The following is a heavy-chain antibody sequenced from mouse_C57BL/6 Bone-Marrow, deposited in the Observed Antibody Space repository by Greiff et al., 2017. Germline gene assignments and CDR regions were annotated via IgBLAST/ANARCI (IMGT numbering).Heavy chain of an antibody. J-gene: IGHJ1*03. CDR1: GFTFSDYG. V-gene: IGHV5-15*01. Sequence: EVKVVESGGGLVQPGGSLKLSCAASGFTFSDYGMAWVRQAPRKGPEWVAFISNLAYSIYYADTVTGRFTISRENAKNTLYLDMSSLRSEDTAMYYCARGWLLPYWCFDVWGTGTTVTVSS. CDR2: ISNLAYSI. CDR3: ARGWLLPYWCFDV. D-gene: IGHD2-3*01.